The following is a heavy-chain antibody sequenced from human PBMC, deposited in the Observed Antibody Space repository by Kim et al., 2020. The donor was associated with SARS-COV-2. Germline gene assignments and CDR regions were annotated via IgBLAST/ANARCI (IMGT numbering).Heavy chain of an antibody. Sequence: GGSLRLSCAASGFTFSSYWMSWVRQAPGKGLEWVANIKQDGSEKYYVDSVKGRFTISRDNAKNSLYLQMNSLRAEDTAVYYCARSLFSIAARPHKNKYNWFDPWGQGTLVTVSS. J-gene: IGHJ5*02. CDR2: IKQDGSEK. CDR1: GFTFSSYW. CDR3: ARSLFSIAARPHKNKYNWFDP. V-gene: IGHV3-7*01. D-gene: IGHD6-6*01.